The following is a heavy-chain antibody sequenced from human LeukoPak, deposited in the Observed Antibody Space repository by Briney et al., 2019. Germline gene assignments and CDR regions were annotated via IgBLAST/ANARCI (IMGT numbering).Heavy chain of an antibody. J-gene: IGHJ3*02. CDR3: AKGSSRGLGATPFAAFDI. CDR1: GFTFSSYA. D-gene: IGHD1-26*01. CDR2: ISGSGGST. Sequence: HPGGSLRLSCAASGFTFSSYAMSWVRQAPGKGLEWVSAISGSGGSTYYADSVKGRFTISRDNSKNTLYLQMNSLRAEDTAVYYCAKGSSRGLGATPFAAFDIWGQGTMVTVSS. V-gene: IGHV3-23*01.